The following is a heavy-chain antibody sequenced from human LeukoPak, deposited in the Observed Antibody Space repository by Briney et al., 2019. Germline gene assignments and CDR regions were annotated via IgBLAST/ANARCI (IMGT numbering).Heavy chain of an antibody. CDR1: GGSFSGYY. Sequence: SETLSLTXAVYGGSFSGYYWSWIRQPPGKGLEWIGEINHSGSTNYNPSLKSRVTISVDTSKNQFSLKLSSVTAADTAVYYCAREPQWNDAFDIWGQGTMVTVSS. D-gene: IGHD6-19*01. V-gene: IGHV4-34*01. CDR3: AREPQWNDAFDI. J-gene: IGHJ3*02. CDR2: INHSGST.